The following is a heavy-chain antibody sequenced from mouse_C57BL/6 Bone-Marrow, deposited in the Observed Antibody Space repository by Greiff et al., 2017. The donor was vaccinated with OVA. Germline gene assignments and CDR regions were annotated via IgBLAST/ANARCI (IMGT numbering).Heavy chain of an antibody. V-gene: IGHV10-1*01. CDR3: VRHGIYYAMDY. CDR2: IRSKSNNYAT. CDR1: GFSFNTYA. J-gene: IGHJ4*01. Sequence: EVKLVESGGGLVQPKGSLKLSCAASGFSFNTYAMNWVRQAPGKGLEWVARIRSKSNNYATYYADSVKDRFTISRDDSESMLYLQMSNLKTEDTAVYYCVRHGIYYAMDYWGQGTSVTVSS. D-gene: IGHD4-1*01.